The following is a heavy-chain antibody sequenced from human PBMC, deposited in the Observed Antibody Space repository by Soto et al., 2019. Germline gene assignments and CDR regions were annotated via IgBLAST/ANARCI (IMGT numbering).Heavy chain of an antibody. CDR2: IYYSGST. J-gene: IGHJ5*02. Sequence: SETLSLTCTVSGGSISSYYWSWIRQPPGKGLEWTGYIYYSGSTNYNPSLKSRVTISVDTSKNQFSLKLSSVTAADTAVYYCAREDSSSWPTLGWFDPWGQGTLVTVSS. V-gene: IGHV4-59*01. D-gene: IGHD6-13*01. CDR3: AREDSSSWPTLGWFDP. CDR1: GGSISSYY.